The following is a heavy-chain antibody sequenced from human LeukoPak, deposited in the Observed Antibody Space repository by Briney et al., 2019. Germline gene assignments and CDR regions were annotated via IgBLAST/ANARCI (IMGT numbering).Heavy chain of an antibody. J-gene: IGHJ4*02. CDR3: ARGTTTYYYGSGSYWRIDY. D-gene: IGHD3-10*01. V-gene: IGHV1-46*01. CDR1: GYTFTSYY. Sequence: EASVKVSCKASGYTFTSYYMHWVRQAPGQGLEWMGIINPSGGSTSYAQKFQGRVTMTRDTSTSTVYMELSSLRSEDTAVYYCARGTTTYYYGSGSYWRIDYWGQGTLVTVSS. CDR2: INPSGGST.